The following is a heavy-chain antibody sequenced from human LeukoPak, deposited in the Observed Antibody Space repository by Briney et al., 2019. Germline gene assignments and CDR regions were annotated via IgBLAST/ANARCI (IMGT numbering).Heavy chain of an antibody. CDR3: AHDSSSSFDDAFDI. CDR1: GYTFTSYG. V-gene: IGHV1-69*13. CDR2: IIPIFGTA. J-gene: IGHJ3*02. D-gene: IGHD6-6*01. Sequence: GASVKVSCKASGYTFTSYGISWVRQAPGQGLEWMGWIIPIFGTANYAQKFQGRVTITADESTSTAYMELSSLRSEDTAVYYCAHDSSSSFDDAFDIWGQGTMVTVSS.